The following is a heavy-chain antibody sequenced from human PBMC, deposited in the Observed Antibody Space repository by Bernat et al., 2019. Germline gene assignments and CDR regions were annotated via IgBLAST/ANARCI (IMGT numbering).Heavy chain of an antibody. CDR1: GGSISSSSYY. CDR3: ASLYGDYDAFDI. J-gene: IGHJ3*02. V-gene: IGHV4-39*01. Sequence: QVQLQESGPGLVKPSQTLSLTRTVSGGSISSSSYYWGWIRQPPGKGLEWIGSIYYSGSTYYNPSLKSRVTISVDTSKNQFSLKLSSVTAADTAVYYCASLYGDYDAFDIWGQGTMVTVSS. CDR2: IYYSGST. D-gene: IGHD4-17*01.